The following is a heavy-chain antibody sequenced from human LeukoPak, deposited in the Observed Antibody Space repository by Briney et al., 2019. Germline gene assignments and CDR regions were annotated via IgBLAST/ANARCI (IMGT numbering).Heavy chain of an antibody. CDR1: GFTFSSYW. V-gene: IGHV3-7*01. D-gene: IGHD4-11*01. Sequence: GGSLRHSCAASGFTFSSYWMSWVRQAPGKGLEWVANIKQDGSEKYYVDSVKGRFTISRDNAKNSLYLQMNSLRAEDTAVYYCAREAMTTVTTFLDGYYYYYMDVWGKGTTVTVSS. J-gene: IGHJ6*03. CDR3: AREAMTTVTTFLDGYYYYYMDV. CDR2: IKQDGSEK.